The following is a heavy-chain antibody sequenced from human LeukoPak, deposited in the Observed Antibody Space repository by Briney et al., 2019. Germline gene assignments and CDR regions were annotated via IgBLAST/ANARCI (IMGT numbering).Heavy chain of an antibody. V-gene: IGHV3-20*04. CDR2: INWNGKNI. D-gene: IGHD5-18*01. Sequence: PGGSLRLSCAASGFTFSSFEMNWVRQRPGKGLEWISGINWNGKNISYAEFVKGRFTISRDNAKNSLYLHMDSLRAADMAFYYCARGGYGYGMDSWGQGILVTVSS. CDR3: ARGGYGYGMDS. J-gene: IGHJ4*02. CDR1: GFTFSSFE.